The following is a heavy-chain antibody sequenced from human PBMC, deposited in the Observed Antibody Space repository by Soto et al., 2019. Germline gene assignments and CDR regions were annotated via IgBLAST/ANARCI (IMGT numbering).Heavy chain of an antibody. CDR2: IYHSGST. D-gene: IGHD3-10*01. CDR3: ARGVPLWCGKGYYFDY. J-gene: IGHJ4*02. CDR1: GGSISSGGYS. Sequence: QLQLQESGSGLVKPSQTLSLTCAVSGGSISSGGYSWSWIRQPPGKGLEWIGYIYHSGSTYYNPSLKSRVTIAVDRAKNQFSLKLSSVTAADTAVYYCARGVPLWCGKGYYFDYWGQGTLVTVSS. V-gene: IGHV4-30-2*01.